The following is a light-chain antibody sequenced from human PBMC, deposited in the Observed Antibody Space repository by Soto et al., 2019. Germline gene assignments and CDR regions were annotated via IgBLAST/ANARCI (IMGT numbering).Light chain of an antibody. CDR3: QQYNNWPRT. V-gene: IGKV3-15*01. Sequence: EIVMTQSPVTLSVSPGDRATLSCRASQSINNNLAWYQQKPGQAPRLLIYGASTRATGIPARFSGSGSGTEFTLTISSLQSEDFAVYYCQQYNNWPRTFGHGTKVDIK. CDR1: QSINNN. J-gene: IGKJ1*01. CDR2: GAS.